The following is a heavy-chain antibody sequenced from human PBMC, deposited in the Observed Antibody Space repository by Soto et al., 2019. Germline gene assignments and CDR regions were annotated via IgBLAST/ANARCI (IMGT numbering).Heavy chain of an antibody. CDR1: GGSVSSGSYY. J-gene: IGHJ4*02. CDR3: ARAREALYGGYYFDY. Sequence: LSLTCTVSGGSVSSGSYYWSWIRQPPGKGLEWIGYIYYSGSTNYNPSLKSRVTISVDTSKNQFSLKLSSVTAADTAVYYCARAREALYGGYYFDYWGQGTLVTVSS. D-gene: IGHD2-8*02. CDR2: IYYSGST. V-gene: IGHV4-61*01.